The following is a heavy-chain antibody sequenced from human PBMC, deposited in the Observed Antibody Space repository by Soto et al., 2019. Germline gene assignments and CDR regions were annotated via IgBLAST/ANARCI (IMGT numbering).Heavy chain of an antibody. CDR3: AREGYDFWSGYTTYYYYGMDV. CDR2: IYTSGST. CDR1: GGSISSYY. D-gene: IGHD3-3*01. Sequence: QVQLQESGPGLVKPSETLSLTCTVSGGSISSYYWSWIRQPAGKGLEWIGRIYTSGSTNYNPSLKGRVTMSVDTSKNQFSLKLSAVTAADTAVYYCAREGYDFWSGYTTYYYYGMDVWGQGTTVTVSS. J-gene: IGHJ6*02. V-gene: IGHV4-4*07.